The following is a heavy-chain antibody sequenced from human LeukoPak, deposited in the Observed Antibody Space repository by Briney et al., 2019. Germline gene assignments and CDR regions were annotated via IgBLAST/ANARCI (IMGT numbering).Heavy chain of an antibody. CDR3: AREDPGMNWFDP. CDR1: GGTFSSYG. J-gene: IGHJ5*02. CDR2: ISAYNGNT. V-gene: IGHV1-18*01. Sequence: GASVKVSCKASGGTFSSYGISWVRQAPGQGLEWMGWISAYNGNTNYAQKLQGRVTMTTDTSTSTAYMELRSLRSDDTAVYYCAREDPGMNWFDPWGQGTLVTVSS.